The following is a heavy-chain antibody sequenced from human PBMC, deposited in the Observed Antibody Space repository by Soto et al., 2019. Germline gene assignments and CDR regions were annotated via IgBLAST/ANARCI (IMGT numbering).Heavy chain of an antibody. CDR2: VSDTGGST. J-gene: IGHJ4*02. D-gene: IGHD2-2*01. Sequence: PGGSLRLSCAASGFTFRSYAMNWVRQAPGKGLEWVSGVSDTGGSTHYADSVKGRFTITRDNSMNTLYLQMSSLRAEDTALYYCVKDRCLTTNCNFDCWGQGTLVTVSS. CDR1: GFTFRSYA. CDR3: VKDRCLTTNCNFDC. V-gene: IGHV3-23*01.